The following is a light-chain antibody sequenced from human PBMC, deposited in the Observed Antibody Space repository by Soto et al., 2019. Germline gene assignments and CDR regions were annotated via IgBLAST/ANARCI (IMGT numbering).Light chain of an antibody. V-gene: IGLV2-14*01. J-gene: IGLJ3*02. CDR1: SSDIGGNKD. Sequence: QSVLTQPASVSGSPGQSITISCTGTSSDIGGNKDVSWYQQHQGKAPKLMIYDVSRRPSGVSYRCSASKSGNTASLTISDLQAEDEADYYCSSSTSTIVKFGGGTKLTVL. CDR3: SSSTSTIVK. CDR2: DVS.